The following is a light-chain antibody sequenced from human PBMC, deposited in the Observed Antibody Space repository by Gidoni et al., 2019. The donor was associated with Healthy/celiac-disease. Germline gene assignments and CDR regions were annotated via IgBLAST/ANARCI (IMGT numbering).Light chain of an antibody. V-gene: IGKV3-15*01. Sequence: EIVMPQSPATLSVSPGDRPTLSCRASQSVNSNLAWYQQKPGKAPRLLIYGASTRATGIQARFSGSGSGTEFTLTISSLQSEDFAVYYCQQYNNWPPCTFGQGTKLEIK. CDR3: QQYNNWPPCT. J-gene: IGKJ2*02. CDR2: GAS. CDR1: QSVNSN.